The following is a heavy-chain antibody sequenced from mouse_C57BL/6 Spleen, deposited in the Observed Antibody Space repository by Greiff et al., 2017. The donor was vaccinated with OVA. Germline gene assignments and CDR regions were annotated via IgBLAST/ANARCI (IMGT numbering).Heavy chain of an antibody. Sequence: DVKLVESGGGLVQPGGSLSLSCAASGFTFTDYYMSWVRQPPGKALEWLGFIRNKANGYTTEYSASVKGRFTISRDNSQSILYLQMNALRAEDSATYYCARYPRWLLVFDYWGQGTTLTVSS. V-gene: IGHV7-3*01. CDR2: IRNKANGYTT. J-gene: IGHJ2*01. CDR1: GFTFTDYY. D-gene: IGHD2-3*01. CDR3: ARYPRWLLVFDY.